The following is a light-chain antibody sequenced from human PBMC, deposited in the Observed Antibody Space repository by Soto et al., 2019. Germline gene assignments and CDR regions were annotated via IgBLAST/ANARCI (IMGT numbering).Light chain of an antibody. CDR2: DDK. Sequence: QSALTQPPSVSAAAGEKVTISCSGSNVGSNYVAWYQQIPGSAPRLLIYDDKERPSGTPDRFSGSRYGTTATLVIAGLQTGDEGEYFCGTWDKSLDYGVFGGGTKVIVL. CDR3: GTWDKSLDYGV. CDR1: SNVGSNY. V-gene: IGLV1-51*01. J-gene: IGLJ3*02.